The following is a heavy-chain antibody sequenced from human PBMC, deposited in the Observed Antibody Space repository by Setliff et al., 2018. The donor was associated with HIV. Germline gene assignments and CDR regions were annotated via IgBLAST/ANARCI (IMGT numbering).Heavy chain of an antibody. V-gene: IGHV3-72*01. CDR1: GFIISAHF. CDR3: VRDVAATNMIRGVINYYYYMDV. Sequence: GGSLRLSCAASGFIISAHFMDWVRQAPGKGLEWVARSRDKANSYTTEYAASVKGRFTISRDESENSLFLQMNSLKAEDTAVYYCVRDVAATNMIRGVINYYYYMDVWGKGTTVTVSS. CDR2: SRDKANSYTT. J-gene: IGHJ6*03. D-gene: IGHD3-10*01.